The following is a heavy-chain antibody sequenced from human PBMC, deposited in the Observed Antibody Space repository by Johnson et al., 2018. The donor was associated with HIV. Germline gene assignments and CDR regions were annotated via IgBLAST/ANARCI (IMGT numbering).Heavy chain of an antibody. CDR2: ISDDGSNK. J-gene: IGHJ3*02. CDR1: GFSFSRYV. V-gene: IGHV3-30-3*01. CDR3: SKDVLSLGYCSGGGCWEDAFDI. Sequence: QVQLVESGGGVVQPGRSLRLSCAASGFSFSRYVMHRVRQAPGKGLEWVAVISDDGSNKYYGDSVKGRFTISRDNSKNTLYLQMNSLRAEDTAVYYCSKDVLSLGYCSGGGCWEDAFDIWGQGTKVTVSS. D-gene: IGHD2-15*01.